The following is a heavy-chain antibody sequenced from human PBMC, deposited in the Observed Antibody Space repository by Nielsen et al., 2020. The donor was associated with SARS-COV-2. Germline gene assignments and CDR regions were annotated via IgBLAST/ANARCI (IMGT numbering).Heavy chain of an antibody. J-gene: IGHJ4*02. D-gene: IGHD4-23*01. Sequence: GESLKISCVASGFTFSGSAFHWVRQAPGKGLEWVGRIRSEANDYATAYAASVKGRFTISRDDSRDTAYLQMNSLKTEDTAVYYCSSPTVAYWGQGTLVTVSS. CDR1: GFTFSGSA. V-gene: IGHV3-73*01. CDR2: IRSEANDYAT. CDR3: SSPTVAY.